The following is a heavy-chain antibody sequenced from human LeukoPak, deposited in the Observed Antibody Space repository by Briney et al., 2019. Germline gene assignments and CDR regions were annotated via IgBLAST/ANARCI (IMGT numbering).Heavy chain of an antibody. CDR2: IKYDGSVT. V-gene: IGHV3-74*03. J-gene: IGHJ5*02. CDR3: TRPAWSDP. Sequence: GGSLRLSCAASGFGLSGYWMSWVRQGPGKGLEWVSRIKYDGSVTTYADSVKGRFTISRDTAKNTLYLQMNSLRAEDTAVYYCTRPAWSDPGGKGPLVPVS. CDR1: GFGLSGYW.